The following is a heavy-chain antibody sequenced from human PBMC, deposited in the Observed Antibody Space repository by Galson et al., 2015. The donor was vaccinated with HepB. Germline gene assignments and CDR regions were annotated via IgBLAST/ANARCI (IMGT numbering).Heavy chain of an antibody. CDR2: ISSSSSTI. CDR3: ARWFIVGATTGFQH. Sequence: SLRLSCAASGFTFSSYSMNWVRQAPGKGLEWVSYISSSSSTIYYADSVKGRFTISRDNAKNSLYLQMNSLRAEDTAVYYCARWFIVGATTGFQHWGQGTLVTVSS. J-gene: IGHJ1*01. V-gene: IGHV3-48*01. D-gene: IGHD1-26*01. CDR1: GFTFSSYS.